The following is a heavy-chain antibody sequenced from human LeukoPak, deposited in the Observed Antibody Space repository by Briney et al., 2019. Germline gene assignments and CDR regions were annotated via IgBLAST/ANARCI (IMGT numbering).Heavy chain of an antibody. CDR1: GYTFTSYD. V-gene: IGHV1-8*01. CDR2: MNPNRGNT. J-gene: IGHJ6*02. D-gene: IGHD3-3*01. CDR3: ARGGSLEWLPYYYYYYGMDV. Sequence: RASVKVSCKAYGYTFTSYDTNWVRQATGQGLEWMGWMNPNRGNTGYAQKFQGRFTMTRNTSISTAYMELSSLRSEDTAVYYCARGGSLEWLPYYYYYYGMDVWGQGTTVTVSS.